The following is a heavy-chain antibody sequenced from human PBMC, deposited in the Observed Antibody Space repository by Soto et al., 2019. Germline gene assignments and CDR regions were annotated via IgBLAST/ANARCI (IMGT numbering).Heavy chain of an antibody. J-gene: IGHJ6*03. V-gene: IGHV4-59*01. CDR3: ASRLGYCSGGSCPPYYYYYMDV. CDR1: GGSISSYY. D-gene: IGHD2-15*01. Sequence: SETLSLTCTVSGGSISSYYWSWIRQPPGKGLEWIGYIYYSGSTNYNPSLKSRVTISVDTSKNQFSLKLSSVTAADTAVYYCASRLGYCSGGSCPPYYYYYMDVWGKGTTVTVSS. CDR2: IYYSGST.